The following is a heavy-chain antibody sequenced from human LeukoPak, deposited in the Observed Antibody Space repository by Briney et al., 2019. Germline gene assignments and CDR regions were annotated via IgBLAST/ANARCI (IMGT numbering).Heavy chain of an antibody. V-gene: IGHV1-18*01. CDR3: ARDNDKVVDH. D-gene: IGHD1-1*01. J-gene: IGHJ4*01. CDR1: GYTFSNYG. Sequence: ASAKVSCKTSGYTFSNYGISWVRQAPGQGLEWMGWITAYNGNRLYAQRFQSRITLTTDTSTSTSYMELRSLEYDDTAIYYCARDNDKVVDHWGQGTLVTVSS. CDR2: ITAYNGNR.